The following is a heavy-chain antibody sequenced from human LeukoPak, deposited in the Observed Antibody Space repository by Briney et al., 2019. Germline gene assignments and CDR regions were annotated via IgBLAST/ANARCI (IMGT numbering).Heavy chain of an antibody. CDR3: ARGEGSIDY. Sequence: SETLSLTCAVYGGSFSGYYWSWIRQPPGKGLEWIGEINHSGSTNYNPSLKSRVTISVDTSKNQFSLKLSSVTAADTAVYYCARGEGSIDYWGQGTLVTASS. CDR1: GGSFSGYY. D-gene: IGHD3-10*01. J-gene: IGHJ4*02. V-gene: IGHV4-34*01. CDR2: INHSGST.